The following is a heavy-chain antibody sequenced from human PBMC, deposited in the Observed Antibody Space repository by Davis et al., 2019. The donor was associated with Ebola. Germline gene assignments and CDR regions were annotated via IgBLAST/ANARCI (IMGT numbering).Heavy chain of an antibody. Sequence: PGSSLRPSFTAPEFTFGDYAMSWVRKAPGEGLEWVGFIRSKAYGGTTDYAASVKGRFTISRDDSKSIAYQQMNSLKTEDTAVYYCTRGGVIVQFDYWGQGTLVTVSS. CDR3: TRGGVIVQFDY. CDR1: EFTFGDYA. D-gene: IGHD3-16*02. CDR2: IRSKAYGGTT. V-gene: IGHV3-49*04. J-gene: IGHJ4*02.